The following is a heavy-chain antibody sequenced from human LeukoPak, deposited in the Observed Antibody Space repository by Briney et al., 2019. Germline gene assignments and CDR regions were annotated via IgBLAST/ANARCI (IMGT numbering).Heavy chain of an antibody. D-gene: IGHD3-16*01. CDR3: AVGAFDI. CDR2: ISSSSSTI. V-gene: IGHV3-48*01. J-gene: IGHJ3*02. CDR1: GFTFSSDS. Sequence: GGSLRLSCAASGFTFSSDSRNWVRQAPGKGVEGVSYISSSSSTIYYADSVKGRFTISRDNAKNSLYLQMNSLRAEDTAVYYCAVGAFDIWGQGTMVTVSS.